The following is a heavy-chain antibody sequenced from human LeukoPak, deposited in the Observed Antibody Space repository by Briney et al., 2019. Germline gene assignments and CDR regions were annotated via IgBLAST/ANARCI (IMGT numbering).Heavy chain of an antibody. CDR1: GFTFGAYE. D-gene: IGHD1-14*01. CDR3: AKNITT. CDR2: ISFSGSNI. J-gene: IGHJ5*02. V-gene: IGHV3-48*03. Sequence: GGSLRLSCAGSGFTFGAYEMHWVRQAPGKGLEWLSYISFSGSNIYYADSVKGRFTISRDNAKRSLYLQMHSLRAEDTAVYYCAKNITTWGQGTLVTVSS.